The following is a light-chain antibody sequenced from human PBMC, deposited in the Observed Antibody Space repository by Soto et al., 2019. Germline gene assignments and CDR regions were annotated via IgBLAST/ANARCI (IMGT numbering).Light chain of an antibody. Sequence: QSVLTQPPSASGTPGQRVTISCSGSGSSIGTNTVNWYRQLPGTAPKFLIYGTNQRPSGVPDRFSGSKSGTSASLAISGLQSEDEAEYYCAAWDGSLNNVLFGGGTKLTVL. J-gene: IGLJ2*01. CDR1: GSSIGTNT. CDR3: AAWDGSLNNVL. V-gene: IGLV1-44*01. CDR2: GTN.